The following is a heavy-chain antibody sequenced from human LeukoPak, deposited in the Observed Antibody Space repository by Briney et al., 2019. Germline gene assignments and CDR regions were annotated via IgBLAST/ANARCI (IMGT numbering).Heavy chain of an antibody. Sequence: GGSLRLSCAASGFTFSSYAMSWVRQAPGKGLEWVSAICGGNTYYADSVKGRFTISRDNSKNTLYLQMNSLRAEDTAVYYCAKVHWYYYDSSGYYQPKYDYWGQGTLVTVSS. D-gene: IGHD3-22*01. CDR1: GFTFSSYA. CDR2: ICGGNT. V-gene: IGHV3-23*01. CDR3: AKVHWYYYDSSGYYQPKYDY. J-gene: IGHJ4*02.